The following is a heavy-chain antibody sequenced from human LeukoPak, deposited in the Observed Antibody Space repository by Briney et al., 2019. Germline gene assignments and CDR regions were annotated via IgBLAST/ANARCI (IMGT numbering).Heavy chain of an antibody. CDR3: AREFVACEVFDY. Sequence: SLRLSCAASGFTFSSYAMHWVRQAPGKGLEWGAVISYDGSNKYYADSVKGRFTISRDNSKNTLYLQMNSLRAEDTAVYYCAREFVACEVFDYWGQGTLVTVSS. D-gene: IGHD3-10*01. V-gene: IGHV3-30-3*01. CDR1: GFTFSSYA. J-gene: IGHJ4*02. CDR2: ISYDGSNK.